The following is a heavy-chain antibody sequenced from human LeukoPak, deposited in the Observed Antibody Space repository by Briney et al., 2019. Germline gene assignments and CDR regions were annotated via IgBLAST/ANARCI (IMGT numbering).Heavy chain of an antibody. CDR3: AKWGDYDILTGYYVPDY. CDR2: ITGSDGSS. D-gene: IGHD3-9*01. J-gene: IGHJ4*02. CDR1: VFTFTNYA. Sequence: GGSLRLSCVASVFTFTNYAMSWVRQAPGKGLEWVSAITGSDGSSYYADSVKGRFTISRDNSKNTLYLQVNSLRAEDTAVYYCAKWGDYDILTGYYVPDYWGQGTLVTVSS. V-gene: IGHV3-23*01.